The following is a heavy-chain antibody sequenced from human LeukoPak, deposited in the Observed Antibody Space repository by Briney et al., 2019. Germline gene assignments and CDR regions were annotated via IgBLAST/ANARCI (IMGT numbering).Heavy chain of an antibody. CDR2: ISHTGGI. CDR1: GGSFSGHS. CDR3: ARNLGRSGWFNR. D-gene: IGHD6-19*01. Sequence: SETLSLTCAVYGGSFSGHSWSWIRQAPGKGLEWIGEISHTGGINYNPSLKSRVTISVDTSKNQFSLKLSSVTAADTAVYYCARNLGRSGWFNRWGQGTLVTVSS. J-gene: IGHJ4*02. V-gene: IGHV4-34*01.